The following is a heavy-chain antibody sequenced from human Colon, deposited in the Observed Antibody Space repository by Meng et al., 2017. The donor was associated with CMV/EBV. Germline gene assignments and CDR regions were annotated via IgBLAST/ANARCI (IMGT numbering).Heavy chain of an antibody. CDR3: AKDLSPGIAVFDY. D-gene: IGHD6-19*01. CDR1: GFTFSSYW. V-gene: IGHV3-74*03. CDR2: ISSDGSYT. Sequence: GESLKISCAASGFTFSSYWMHWVRQAPGKGLVWVSRISSDGSYTTYADSVKGRFTISRDNAKNTLYLQMSSLRADDTAVYFCAKDLSPGIAVFDYWGQGTLVTVSS. J-gene: IGHJ4*02.